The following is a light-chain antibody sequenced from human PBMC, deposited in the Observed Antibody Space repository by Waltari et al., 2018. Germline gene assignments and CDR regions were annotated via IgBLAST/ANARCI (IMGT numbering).Light chain of an antibody. CDR2: AAS. CDR3: LQDYIFPLT. V-gene: IGKV1-6*01. J-gene: IGKJ4*01. Sequence: AIQMTQSPSSLFASVGDRVTITCRASEDIRNDLGWYQQKPGKAPRLLIFAASTLQSGVPSRFSGSGSGTDFTLTISSLQPEDFATYFCLQDYIFPLTFGGGTTVEI. CDR1: EDIRND.